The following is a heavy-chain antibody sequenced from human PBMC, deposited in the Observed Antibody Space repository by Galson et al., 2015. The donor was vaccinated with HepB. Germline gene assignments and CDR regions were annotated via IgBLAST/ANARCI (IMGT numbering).Heavy chain of an antibody. J-gene: IGHJ4*02. CDR3: APRYGSGSYYRDY. D-gene: IGHD3-10*01. Sequence: SLRLSCAASGFTFSSYGMHWVRQAPGKGLEWVAFIRYDGSNKYYADSVKGRFTISRDNSKNTLYLQMNSLRAEDTAVYYCAPRYGSGSYYRDYWGQGTLVTVSS. V-gene: IGHV3-30*02. CDR1: GFTFSSYG. CDR2: IRYDGSNK.